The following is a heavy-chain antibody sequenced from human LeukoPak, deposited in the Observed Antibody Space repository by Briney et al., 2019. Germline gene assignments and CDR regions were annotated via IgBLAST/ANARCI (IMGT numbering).Heavy chain of an antibody. D-gene: IGHD5-12*01. CDR1: GGTFSGYY. Sequence: PSETLSLTCAVYGGTFSGYYWSWIRQPPGKGLDWIGEINHSGSTNYNPSLNSRVTISVDTCKNKFCLTLRYVTAADTAVYYCARGGFKVDIVATIDTVKWFDPWGQGTLVTVSS. CDR3: ARGGFKVDIVATIDTVKWFDP. V-gene: IGHV4-34*01. CDR2: INHSGST. J-gene: IGHJ5*02.